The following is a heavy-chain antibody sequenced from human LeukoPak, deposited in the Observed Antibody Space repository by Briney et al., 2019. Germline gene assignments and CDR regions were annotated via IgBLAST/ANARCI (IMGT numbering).Heavy chain of an antibody. Sequence: GGSLRLSCAASGFTFSSYGMHWVRQAPGKGLEWVAFIRYDGSNKYYADSVKGRFTISRDNSKNTLYLQMNSLRAEDTAVYYCAKGPYYDFWSGYYSPYMGVWGRGTTVTVSS. D-gene: IGHD3-3*01. CDR3: AKGPYYDFWSGYYSPYMGV. CDR2: IRYDGSNK. J-gene: IGHJ6*03. CDR1: GFTFSSYG. V-gene: IGHV3-30*02.